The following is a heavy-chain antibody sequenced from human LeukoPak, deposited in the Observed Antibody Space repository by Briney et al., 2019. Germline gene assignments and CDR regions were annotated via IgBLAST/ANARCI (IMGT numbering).Heavy chain of an antibody. J-gene: IGHJ4*02. D-gene: IGHD6-13*01. CDR1: GVSINSYY. Sequence: PSETLSLTCTVSGVSINSYYWSWIRQPPGKGLEWIGRTFYSGSTNYNPSLKSRVTILVDRSKNQFSLNLSSVTAADTAVYFCARDQGIAAPIDFWGQGTLVTVSS. CDR3: ARDQGIAAPIDF. V-gene: IGHV4-59*01. CDR2: TFYSGST.